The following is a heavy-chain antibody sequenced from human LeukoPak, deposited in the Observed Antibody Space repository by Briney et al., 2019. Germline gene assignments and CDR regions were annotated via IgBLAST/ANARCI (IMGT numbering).Heavy chain of an antibody. J-gene: IGHJ4*02. Sequence: GGSLRLSCAASGFTFSAYWMHWVRQAPGKGLVWVSRVKYDGSTTTYAGSVKGRFTISRDNAKNILYLQMNSLRVEDTAVYYCARDLDWLLFDYWGQGTLVTVFS. D-gene: IGHD3-9*01. CDR1: GFTFSAYW. CDR3: ARDLDWLLFDY. CDR2: VKYDGSTT. V-gene: IGHV3-74*01.